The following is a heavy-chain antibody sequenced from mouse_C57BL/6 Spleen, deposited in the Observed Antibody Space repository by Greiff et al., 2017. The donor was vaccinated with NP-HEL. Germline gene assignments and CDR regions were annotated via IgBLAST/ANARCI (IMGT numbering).Heavy chain of an antibody. J-gene: IGHJ4*01. CDR3: ARVEGLMVDY. Sequence: QVQLKESGAELARPGASVKLSCKASGYTFTSYGISWVKQRTGQGLEWIGEIYPRSGNTYYNEKFKGKATLTADKSSSTAYMELRSLTSEDSAVYFCARVEGLMVDYWGQGTSVTVSS. D-gene: IGHD3-3*01. V-gene: IGHV1-81*01. CDR1: GYTFTSYG. CDR2: IYPRSGNT.